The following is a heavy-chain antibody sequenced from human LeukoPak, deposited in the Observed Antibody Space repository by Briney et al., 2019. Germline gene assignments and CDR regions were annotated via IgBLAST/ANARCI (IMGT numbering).Heavy chain of an antibody. V-gene: IGHV3-23*01. D-gene: IGHD5-24*01. CDR2: VGGDGRVT. Sequence: GGSLRLSRAASGFTFATYVMTWVRQAPGKGLEWVSSVGGDGRVTYYADSVKGRFTISRDNSKNTIFLQMNSLRVEDTAVYYCAKGISADGYNFERGADYWGQGAQVIVSS. CDR1: GFTFATYV. J-gene: IGHJ4*02. CDR3: AKGISADGYNFERGADY.